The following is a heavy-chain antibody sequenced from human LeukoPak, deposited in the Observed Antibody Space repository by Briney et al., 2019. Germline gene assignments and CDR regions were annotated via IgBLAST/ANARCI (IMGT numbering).Heavy chain of an antibody. CDR1: GFTFSSYS. D-gene: IGHD6-13*01. V-gene: IGHV3-21*01. Sequence: GGSLRLSCAAPGFTFSSYSMNWVRQAPGKGLEWVSSISSSSSYIYYADSVKGRFTISRDNAKNSLYLQRNSLRAEDTAVYYCARDGIAAAAFDIWGQGTMVTVSS. CDR3: ARDGIAAAAFDI. CDR2: ISSSSSYI. J-gene: IGHJ3*02.